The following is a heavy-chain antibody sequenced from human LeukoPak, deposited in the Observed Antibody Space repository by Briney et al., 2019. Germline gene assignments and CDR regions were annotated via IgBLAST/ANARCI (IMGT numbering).Heavy chain of an antibody. CDR1: GYTFTSYG. D-gene: IGHD2-2*01. CDR3: ARGLEGYCSRTNCPEAY. V-gene: IGHV1-18*01. CDR2: ISAYSGNT. Sequence: GASVKVSCKASGYTFTSYGISWVRQASGQGLEWMGWISAYSGNTNYAQRLQGRVSLTTDTSTTTAYMELRSLRSDDTAVYYCARGLEGYCSRTNCPEAYWGQGTLVTVSS. J-gene: IGHJ4*02.